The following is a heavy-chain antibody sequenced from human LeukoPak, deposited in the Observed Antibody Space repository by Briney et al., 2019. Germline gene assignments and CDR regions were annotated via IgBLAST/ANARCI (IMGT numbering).Heavy chain of an antibody. Sequence: PSASVKVSRKASGYTFTSYAMHWVRQAPGQRLERMGWINAGNGNTKYSQKFQGRVTITRDTSASTAYMELSSLRSEDTAVYYCAAEIGYYYGSGSYYNSFDYWGQGTLVTVSS. V-gene: IGHV1-3*01. CDR2: INAGNGNT. D-gene: IGHD3-10*01. CDR3: AAEIGYYYGSGSYYNSFDY. J-gene: IGHJ4*02. CDR1: GYTFTSYA.